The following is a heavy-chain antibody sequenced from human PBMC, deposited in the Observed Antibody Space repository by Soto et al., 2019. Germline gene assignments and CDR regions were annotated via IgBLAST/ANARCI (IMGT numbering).Heavy chain of an antibody. CDR2: IRHYSDYI. Sequence: EVQLVESGGGLVTFGGSLRLSCAISGFTFASYNLLLVRPAPGKGPEGVASIRHYSDYIYHADSVKGRFTVSRDNAKNSLFLEMTILRDEDTAVYYCARGGSAERQTDGDSYHYYPMDVWGQGTTVTVSS. CDR1: GFTFASYN. CDR3: ARGGSAERQTDGDSYHYYPMDV. V-gene: IGHV3-21*02. D-gene: IGHD3-22*01. J-gene: IGHJ6*02.